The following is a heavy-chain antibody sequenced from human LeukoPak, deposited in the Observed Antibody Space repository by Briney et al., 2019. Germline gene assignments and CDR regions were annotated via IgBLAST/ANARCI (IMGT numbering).Heavy chain of an antibody. Sequence: SETLSLTCGVSGGSVSSTNWWTWIRQPPGKGLEWIGEVHLDGRTNFNPSLKSRLTMSVNLSENHVSLKLTSVTAADTAVYYCAREGGFYRPLDYSGQGTLVTVSS. D-gene: IGHD6-25*01. V-gene: IGHV4-4*02. J-gene: IGHJ4*02. CDR1: GGSVSSTNW. CDR2: VHLDGRT. CDR3: AREGGFYRPLDY.